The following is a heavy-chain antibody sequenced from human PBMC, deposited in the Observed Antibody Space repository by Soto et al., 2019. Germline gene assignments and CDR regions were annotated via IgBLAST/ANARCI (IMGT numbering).Heavy chain of an antibody. CDR2: IYYSGST. J-gene: IGHJ6*02. Sequence: PSETLSLTCTVSGGSISSGDYYWSWIRQPPGKGLEWIGYIYYSGSTYYNPSLKSRVTISVDTSKNQFSLKLSSVTAADTAVYYCARDTAMARDRVYYYYGMDVWGQGTTVTVS. CDR1: GGSISSGDYY. CDR3: ARDTAMARDRVYYYYGMDV. D-gene: IGHD5-18*01. V-gene: IGHV4-30-4*01.